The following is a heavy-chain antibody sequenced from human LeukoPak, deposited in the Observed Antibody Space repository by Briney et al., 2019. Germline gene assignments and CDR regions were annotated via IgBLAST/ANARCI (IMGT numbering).Heavy chain of an antibody. D-gene: IGHD2-15*01. CDR1: GFTFSSYA. Sequence: QSGGSLRLSCAASGFTFSSYAMHWVRQAPGKGLEWVAVISYDGSNKYYADSVKGRFTISRDNSKSTLCLQMNSLRAEDTAVYYCAKQLGYCSDGSCYFPYWGQGTLVTVSS. V-gene: IGHV3-30*04. J-gene: IGHJ4*02. CDR3: AKQLGYCSDGSCYFPY. CDR2: ISYDGSNK.